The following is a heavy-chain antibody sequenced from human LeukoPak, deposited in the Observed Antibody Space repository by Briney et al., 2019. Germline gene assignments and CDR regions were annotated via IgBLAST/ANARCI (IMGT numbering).Heavy chain of an antibody. D-gene: IGHD3-10*01. CDR2: IIPIFGTT. CDR3: AIDYYGSGTIDY. J-gene: IGHJ4*02. V-gene: IGHV1-69*06. CDR1: GGTFSSYA. Sequence: ASVKVSCKASGGTFSSYAISWVRQAPGQGLEWMGGIIPIFGTTNYAQKFQDRVTITADKSTSTAYMELSSLRSEDTAVYYCAIDYYGSGTIDYWGQGTLVTVSS.